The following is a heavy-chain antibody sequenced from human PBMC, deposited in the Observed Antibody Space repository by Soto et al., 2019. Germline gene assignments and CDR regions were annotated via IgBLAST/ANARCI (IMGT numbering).Heavy chain of an antibody. J-gene: IGHJ5*02. Sequence: SETLSLTCAVSGDSISSSNWWSWVRRPPGKGLEWIGGIYHSGNTNYNPSLKSRVTISVDKSKNQFSLKLSSVTAADTAVYYCVRDVVGYCISSTCYWLDPWGQGTLVT. CDR3: VRDVVGYCISSTCYWLDP. V-gene: IGHV4-4*02. CDR2: IYHSGNT. CDR1: GDSISSSNW. D-gene: IGHD2-2*03.